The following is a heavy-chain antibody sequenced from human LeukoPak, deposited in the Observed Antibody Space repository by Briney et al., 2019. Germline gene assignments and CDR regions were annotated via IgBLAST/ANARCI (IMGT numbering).Heavy chain of an antibody. CDR1: GGSISSYY. Sequence: SETLSLTCTVSGGSISSYYWSWIRQPPGKGLEWIGYIYYSGSTNYNPSLKSRVTISVDTSKNQFSLKLSSVTAADTAVYYCAGGADSSSWNWFDPWGQGTLVTVSS. V-gene: IGHV4-59*01. CDR3: AGGADSSSWNWFDP. CDR2: IYYSGST. J-gene: IGHJ5*02. D-gene: IGHD6-13*01.